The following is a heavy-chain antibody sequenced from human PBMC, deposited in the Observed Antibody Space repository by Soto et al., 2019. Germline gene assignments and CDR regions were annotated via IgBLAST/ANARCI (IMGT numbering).Heavy chain of an antibody. Sequence: EVQLVESGGGLVQPGGSLRLSCAASGFTFSDHYMDWVRQAPGKGLEWVGRTRNKANSHTTEYVASVKGRFTISRDDSKNSLYLQMNSLKIEDTAVYYCARATTVTDYWGQGTLVTVSS. CDR1: GFTFSDHY. J-gene: IGHJ4*02. CDR2: TRNKANSHTT. V-gene: IGHV3-72*01. CDR3: ARATTVTDY. D-gene: IGHD4-17*01.